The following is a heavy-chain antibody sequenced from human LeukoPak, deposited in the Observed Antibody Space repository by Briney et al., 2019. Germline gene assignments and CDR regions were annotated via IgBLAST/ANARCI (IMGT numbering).Heavy chain of an antibody. CDR2: MSPNSGDT. CDR1: GYTFTSYD. D-gene: IGHD7-27*01. Sequence: ASVNVSCKASGYTFTSYDFNWVRQATGQRPEWMGWMSPNSGDTGYAQKFQDRVTMTRNTSISTAYMELSSLRSDDTAVYYCARGPPDWGYDYWGPGTLVTVSS. V-gene: IGHV1-8*01. J-gene: IGHJ4*02. CDR3: ARGPPDWGYDY.